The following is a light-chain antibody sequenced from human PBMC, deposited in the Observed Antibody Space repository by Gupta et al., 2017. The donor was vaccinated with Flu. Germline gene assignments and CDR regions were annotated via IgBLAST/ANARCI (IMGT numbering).Light chain of an antibody. CDR3: QHSYSTPRT. J-gene: IGKJ1*01. Sequence: PLSLSASVGYRVTITCRASQSISSYLNWYQQKPGKAPKLLIYAASSLQSGVPSRFSGSVSGTDFTLTISSLQPEDFATYYCQHSYSTPRTFGQGTKVEIK. CDR1: QSISSY. V-gene: IGKV1-39*01. CDR2: AAS.